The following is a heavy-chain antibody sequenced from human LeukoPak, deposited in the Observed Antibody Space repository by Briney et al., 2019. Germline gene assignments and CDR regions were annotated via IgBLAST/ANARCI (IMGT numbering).Heavy chain of an antibody. J-gene: IGHJ4*02. Sequence: GGSLRLSCAASGFTFSSYNMNWVRQAPGKGLEWVSSISSSSDYIYYADSVKGRFTISRDNSKNTLYLQVNGLRSDDTAVYYCARLPQPSDILTAYANSFDYWGQGSLVTVSS. CDR3: ARLPQPSDILTAYANSFDY. V-gene: IGHV3-21*01. CDR2: ISSSSDYI. CDR1: GFTFSSYN. D-gene: IGHD3-9*01.